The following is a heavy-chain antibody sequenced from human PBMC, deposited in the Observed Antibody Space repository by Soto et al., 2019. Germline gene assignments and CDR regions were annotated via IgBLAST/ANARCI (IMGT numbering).Heavy chain of an antibody. Sequence: GGSLRLSCAASGFTFSSYGMHWVRQAPGKGLEWVAVIWYDGSNKYYADSVKGRFTISRDNSKNTLYLQMNSLRAEDTAVYYCARDMYSGYDLVNWFDPWGQGTLVTVSS. CDR2: IWYDGSNK. CDR1: GFTFSSYG. J-gene: IGHJ5*02. V-gene: IGHV3-33*01. CDR3: ARDMYSGYDLVNWFDP. D-gene: IGHD5-12*01.